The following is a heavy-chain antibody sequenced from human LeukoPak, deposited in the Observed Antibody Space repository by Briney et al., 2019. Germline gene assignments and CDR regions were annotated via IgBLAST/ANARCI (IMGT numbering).Heavy chain of an antibody. CDR2: ISWNSGNI. CDR1: GFTFSAYV. V-gene: IGHV3-9*01. D-gene: IGHD3-10*01. Sequence: GGSLRLSCAASGFTFSAYVMSWVRQAPGKGLEWVSGISWNSGNIDYADSVKGRFTISRDNAKNSLYLQMNSLRAEDTALYYCAKVYYYGSGSPGPIDYWGQGTLVTVSS. J-gene: IGHJ4*02. CDR3: AKVYYYGSGSPGPIDY.